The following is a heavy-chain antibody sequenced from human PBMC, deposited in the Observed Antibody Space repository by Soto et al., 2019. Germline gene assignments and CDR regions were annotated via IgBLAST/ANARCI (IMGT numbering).Heavy chain of an antibody. CDR3: ARGGRDCHIVVVHDTLYYYDGMAV. V-gene: IGHV1-69*06. CDR2: IIPIVGTA. J-gene: IGHJ6*02. CDR1: GGTFSSYA. D-gene: IGHD2-21*01. Sequence: QVQLVKSGAEVKKPGSSVKVSCKASGGTFSSYASSWVRQAPGQGLEWMGGIIPIVGTANYAQKFQGRVTITADKSTSTDYMELSSLRSEDTAVYYCARGGRDCHIVVVHDTLYYYDGMAVWGQGTTVTVSS.